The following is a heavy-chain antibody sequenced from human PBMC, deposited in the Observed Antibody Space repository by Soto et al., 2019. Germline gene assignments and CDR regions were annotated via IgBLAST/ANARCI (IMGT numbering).Heavy chain of an antibody. CDR3: ARDGDVNTGFGKDY. V-gene: IGHV3-33*01. Sequence: GSLRLSCAASGFTFSSYGMHWVRQAPGKGLEWVAFIWHDGGNKFYAESVKGRFTISRDNSKNTLYLQMTSLSAEDTAMYYCARDGDVNTGFGKDYWGQGTLVTVPS. D-gene: IGHD3-16*01. CDR2: IWHDGGNK. J-gene: IGHJ4*02. CDR1: GFTFSSYG.